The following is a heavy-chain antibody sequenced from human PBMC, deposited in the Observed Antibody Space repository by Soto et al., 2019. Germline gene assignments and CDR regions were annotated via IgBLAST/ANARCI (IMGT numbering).Heavy chain of an antibody. J-gene: IGHJ5*02. CDR3: ARDPWTYYQLPSNWFDP. CDR1: GYTFTSYY. CDR2: INPSGGST. V-gene: IGHV1-46*01. D-gene: IGHD2-2*01. Sequence: VKVSCKASGYTFTSYYMHWVRQAPGQGLEWMGIINPSGGSTSYAQKFQGRVTMTRDTSTSTVYMELSSLRAEDTAVYYCARDPWTYYQLPSNWFDPWGQGTLVTVSS.